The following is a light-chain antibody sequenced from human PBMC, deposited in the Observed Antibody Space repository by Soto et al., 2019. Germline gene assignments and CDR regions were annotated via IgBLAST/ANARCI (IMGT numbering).Light chain of an antibody. CDR1: SSDVGGYNY. CDR3: SSYTSSSTLEV. Sequence: QSARTQPASVSGSPGQSITISCTGTSSDVGGYNYVSWYQQHPGKAPKLMIYDVSNRPSGVSNRFSGSKSGNTASLTISGLQAEDEADYYCSSYTSSSTLEVFGGGTKVTVL. V-gene: IGLV2-14*01. J-gene: IGLJ2*01. CDR2: DVS.